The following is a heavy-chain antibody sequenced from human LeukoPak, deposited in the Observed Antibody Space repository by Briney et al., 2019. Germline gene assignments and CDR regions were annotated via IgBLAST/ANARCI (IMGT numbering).Heavy chain of an antibody. CDR3: ARERTSYYYDSSGYYRRGDWFDP. CDR1: GYTFTSYG. CDR2: TSAYNGNT. D-gene: IGHD3-22*01. V-gene: IGHV1-18*01. Sequence: ASVKVSCKASGYTFTSYGISWVRQAPGQGLEWMGWTSAYNGNTNYAQKLQCRVTMTTDTSTSTAYMELRSLRSDDTAVYYCARERTSYYYDSSGYYRRGDWFDPWGQGTLVTVSS. J-gene: IGHJ5*02.